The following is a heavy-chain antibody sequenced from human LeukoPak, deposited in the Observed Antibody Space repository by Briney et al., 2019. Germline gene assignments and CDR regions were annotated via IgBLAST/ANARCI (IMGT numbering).Heavy chain of an antibody. CDR3: ARASSPNYDILTGYPTGGWFDP. J-gene: IGHJ5*02. CDR2: IYYSGST. CDR1: GASISSSSYY. V-gene: IGHV4-39*01. Sequence: SETLSLTCTVTGASISSSSYYWGWVPQPPGKGLEWIGSIYYSGSTYYNPSLKSRVTISVDTSKNQFSLKLSSVTAADTAVYYCARASSPNYDILTGYPTGGWFDPWGQGTLVTVSS. D-gene: IGHD3-9*01.